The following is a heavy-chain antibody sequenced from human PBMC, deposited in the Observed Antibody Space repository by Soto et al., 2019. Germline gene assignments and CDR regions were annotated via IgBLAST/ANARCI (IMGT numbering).Heavy chain of an antibody. J-gene: IGHJ4*02. CDR2: VIPNLGVT. V-gene: IGHV1-69*08. CDR1: EGSLSSYT. Sequence: QVQLVQSGAEVKKPGSSVKVSCKASEGSLSSYTFSWVRQAPIQGLEWMGRVIPNLGVTNYAKKFQGRFTIVVDTSTSTAYMELNSLRYEDTAVYHRARDKGYCSDTSCPDFDYWGQGTLVTVSS. D-gene: IGHD2-15*01. CDR3: ARDKGYCSDTSCPDFDY.